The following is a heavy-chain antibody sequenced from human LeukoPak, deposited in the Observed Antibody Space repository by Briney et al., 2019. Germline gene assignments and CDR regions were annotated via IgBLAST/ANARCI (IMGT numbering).Heavy chain of an antibody. CDR1: GFTFSSYW. V-gene: IGHV3-7*01. Sequence: GGSLRLSCAASGFTFSSYWMSWVRQAPGKGLEWVANIKQDGSEKYYVDSVKGRFTISRDNAKNSLYLQMNSLRAEDTAVYYCARTPYRPPDEYYFDYWGQGTLVTVSS. CDR2: IKQDGSEK. J-gene: IGHJ4*02. CDR3: ARTPYRPPDEYYFDY.